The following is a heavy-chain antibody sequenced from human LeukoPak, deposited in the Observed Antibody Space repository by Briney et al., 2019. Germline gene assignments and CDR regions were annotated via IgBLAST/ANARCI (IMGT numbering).Heavy chain of an antibody. V-gene: IGHV4-39*01. CDR2: IYYSGST. D-gene: IGHD6-19*01. CDR3: ARRVAVAGYY. Sequence: SETLSLTCTVSGGSISSSSYYWGWIRQPPGKGLEWIGSIYYSGSTYHNPSLKSRVTISVDTSKNQFSLKLSSVTAADTAVYYCARRVAVAGYYWGQGTLVTVSS. CDR1: GGSISSSSYY. J-gene: IGHJ4*02.